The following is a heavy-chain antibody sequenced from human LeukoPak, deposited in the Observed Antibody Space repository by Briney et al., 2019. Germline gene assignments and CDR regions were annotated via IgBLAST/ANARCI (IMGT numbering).Heavy chain of an antibody. V-gene: IGHV3-64*01. J-gene: IGHJ6*03. D-gene: IGHD1-26*01. Sequence: AETLTLSCAASGFTISSYTKHWGRQPQPQGQEYVSASISHGGRTHYTNSSNSRLIISRVNSANNQYLQMGSPMTDAKAVDHCARVKMGGTVSKYYSYYMHVWGKGTTVTVPS. CDR3: ARVKMGGTVSKYYSYYMHV. CDR1: GFTISSYT. CDR2: SISHGGRT.